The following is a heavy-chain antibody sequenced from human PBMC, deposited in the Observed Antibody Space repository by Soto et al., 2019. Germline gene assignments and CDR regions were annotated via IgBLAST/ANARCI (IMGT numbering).Heavy chain of an antibody. J-gene: IGHJ4*02. D-gene: IGHD1-26*01. CDR3: ARGVGWEPLDY. CDR1: GYTFTSYG. CDR2: ISAYNGNT. Sequence: QVQLVQSGAEVKKPGASVKVSCKASGYTFTSYGISWVRQAPGQGLEWMGWISAYNGNTHYAQKLQGRVTMTTHTATITAYMELRSLRPDDTAVYYCARGVGWEPLDYWSQGTLVTVSS. V-gene: IGHV1-18*01.